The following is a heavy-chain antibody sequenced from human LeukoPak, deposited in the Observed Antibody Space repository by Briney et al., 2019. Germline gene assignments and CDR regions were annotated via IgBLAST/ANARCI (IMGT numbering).Heavy chain of an antibody. CDR1: GYSISSGYY. CDR3: ARDLGWDSWSGYYDY. D-gene: IGHD3-3*01. Sequence: SETLSLTCTVSGYSISSGYYWGWIRQPPGKGLEWIGSIYHSGSTYYNPSLKSRVTISVDTSKNQFSLKLSSVTAADTAVYYCARDLGWDSWSGYYDYWGQGTLVTVSS. V-gene: IGHV4-38-2*02. CDR2: IYHSGST. J-gene: IGHJ4*02.